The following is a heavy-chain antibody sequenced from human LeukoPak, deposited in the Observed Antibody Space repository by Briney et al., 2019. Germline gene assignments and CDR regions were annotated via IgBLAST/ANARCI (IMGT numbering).Heavy chain of an antibody. J-gene: IGHJ4*02. CDR1: GGSISSGSYY. Sequence: PSQTLSLTCTVSGGSISSGSYYWSWIRQPAGKGLEWIGRIYTSGSTNYNPSLKSRATISVDTSKNQFSLKLSSVTAADTAVYYCARLDILTGYYPERYFDYWGQGTLVTVSS. CDR2: IYTSGST. V-gene: IGHV4-61*02. D-gene: IGHD3-9*01. CDR3: ARLDILTGYYPERYFDY.